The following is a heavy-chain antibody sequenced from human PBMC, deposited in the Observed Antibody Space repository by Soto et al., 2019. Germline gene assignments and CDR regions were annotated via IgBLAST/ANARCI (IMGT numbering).Heavy chain of an antibody. D-gene: IGHD6-13*01. J-gene: IGHJ5*01. V-gene: IGHV1-2*02. CDR2: INPNSGGT. CDR3: ARDAGNRGAAVGPTTNRLDS. Sequence: ASVKVSCTASGYTFTGYYMHWVRQAPGQGLEWMGWINPNSGGTSYAQKFQGRVTMTRDTSISTSYMELSSLGSDDTAVYYCARDAGNRGAAVGPTTNRLDSWGQGSLVTV. CDR1: GYTFTGYY.